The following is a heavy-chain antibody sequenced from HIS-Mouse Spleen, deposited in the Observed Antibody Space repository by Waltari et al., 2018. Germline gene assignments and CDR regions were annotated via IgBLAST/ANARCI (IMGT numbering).Heavy chain of an antibody. CDR2: INHSGST. CDR3: ARDYSNYLYYFDY. D-gene: IGHD4-4*01. J-gene: IGHJ4*02. CDR1: GGSFSGYY. V-gene: IGHV4-34*01. Sequence: QVQLQQWGAGLLKPSETLSLTCAVYGGSFSGYYWSWIRQPPGKGLEWIGEINHSGSTNYNPSLKIRVTISVDTSKNQFSLKLSSVTAADTAVYYCARDYSNYLYYFDYWGQGTLVTVSS.